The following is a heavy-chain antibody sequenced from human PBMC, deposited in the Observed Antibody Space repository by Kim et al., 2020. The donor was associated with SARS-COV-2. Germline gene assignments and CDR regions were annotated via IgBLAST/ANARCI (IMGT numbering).Heavy chain of an antibody. CDR2: INTNTGNP. D-gene: IGHD6-13*01. J-gene: IGHJ4*02. V-gene: IGHV7-4-1*02. CDR1: GYTFTSYA. CDR3: ARDTYSSSAPGLGVDY. Sequence: ASVKVSCKASGYTFTSYAMNWVRQAPGQGLEWMGWINTNTGNPTYAQGFTGRFVFSLDTSVSTAYLQISSLKAEDTAVYYCARDTYSSSAPGLGVDYWGQGTLVTVSS.